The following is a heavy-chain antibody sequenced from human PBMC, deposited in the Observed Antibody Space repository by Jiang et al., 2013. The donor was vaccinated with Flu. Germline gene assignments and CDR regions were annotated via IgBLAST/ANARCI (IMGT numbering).Heavy chain of an antibody. J-gene: IGHJ5*02. CDR3: ARGRRTYSYGGQAFRGVLNWFDP. D-gene: IGHD5-18*01. CDR2: INHSGST. CDR1: GGSFSGYY. Sequence: LLKPSETLSLTCAVYGGSFSGYYWSWIRQPPGKGLEWIGEINHSGSTNYNPSLKSRVTISVDTSKNQFSLKLSSVTAADTAVYYCARGRRTYSYGGQAFRGVLNWFDPWGQGTLVTVSS. V-gene: IGHV4-34*01.